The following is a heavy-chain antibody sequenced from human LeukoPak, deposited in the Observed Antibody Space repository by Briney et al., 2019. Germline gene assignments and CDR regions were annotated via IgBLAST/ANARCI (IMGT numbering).Heavy chain of an antibody. D-gene: IGHD6-19*01. J-gene: IGHJ4*02. CDR3: AGPADSSGWYGGDY. CDR2: IIPILGIA. CDR1: GGTFSSYA. V-gene: IGHV1-69*04. Sequence: SVKVSCKASGGTFSSYAISWVRQAPGQGLEWMGRIIPILGIANYAQKFQGRVTITADKSTSTAYMELSSLRSEDTAVYYCAGPADSSGWYGGDYWGQGTLVTVSS.